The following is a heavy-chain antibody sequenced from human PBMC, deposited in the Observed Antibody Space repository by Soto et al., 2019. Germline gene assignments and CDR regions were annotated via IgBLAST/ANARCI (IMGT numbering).Heavy chain of an antibody. CDR3: ARVWGCYQAPLVGAGFEP. Sequence: WALVKVSCKTSGYSFTSNAITWVRQAPGQGLEWMGWISTYSGDPNYAQKLQGRVTMTTDTSTNTAYMEVRNLRSDDTAVYYCARVWGCYQAPLVGAGFEPWCEGTLVTVSS. D-gene: IGHD3-16*02. CDR1: GYSFTSNA. V-gene: IGHV1-18*04. J-gene: IGHJ5*02. CDR2: ISTYSGDP.